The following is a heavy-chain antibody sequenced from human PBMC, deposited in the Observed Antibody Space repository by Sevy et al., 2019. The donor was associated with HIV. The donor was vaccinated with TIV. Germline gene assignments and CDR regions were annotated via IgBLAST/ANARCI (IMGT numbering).Heavy chain of an antibody. J-gene: IGHJ4*02. CDR3: AKDSSQTYDSSGSTFDY. V-gene: IGHV3-9*03. CDR2: ISWNSGSI. CDR1: GFTFDDYA. D-gene: IGHD3-22*01. Sequence: SLKISCAASGFTFDDYAMHWVRQAPGKGLEWVSGISWNSGSIGYADSVKGRFTISRDNAKNSLYLQMNSLRAEDMALYYCAKDSSQTYDSSGSTFDYWGQGTLVTVSS.